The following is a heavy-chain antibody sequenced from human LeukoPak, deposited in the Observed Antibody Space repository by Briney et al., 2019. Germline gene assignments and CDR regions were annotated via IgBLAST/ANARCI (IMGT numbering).Heavy chain of an antibody. Sequence: GESLKISCKGSGYSFTDYWIGWVRQMPGKGLEWMGVINLRDSDTRYSPSLQGHVTFSADKSVTTAYLQWRSLQASDTAMYYCATYDSSGYIDYWGKGALITVSS. CDR2: INLRDSDT. V-gene: IGHV5-51*01. D-gene: IGHD3-22*01. CDR1: GYSFTDYW. CDR3: ATYDSSGYIDY. J-gene: IGHJ4*02.